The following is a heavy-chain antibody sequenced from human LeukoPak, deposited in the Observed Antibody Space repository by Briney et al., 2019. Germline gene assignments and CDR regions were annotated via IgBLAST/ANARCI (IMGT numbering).Heavy chain of an antibody. V-gene: IGHV3-33*01. Sequence: GGSLRLSCAASGFAFSRYGMHWVRQAPGKGLEWVAVIWDDGSNQKCADSVKGRFTISRDNSKNTLYLQVNSLRAEDTAVYYCARGRGSSWYFDYWGQGTLVTVSS. CDR3: ARGRGSSWYFDY. CDR1: GFAFSRYG. CDR2: IWDDGSNQ. D-gene: IGHD6-13*01. J-gene: IGHJ4*02.